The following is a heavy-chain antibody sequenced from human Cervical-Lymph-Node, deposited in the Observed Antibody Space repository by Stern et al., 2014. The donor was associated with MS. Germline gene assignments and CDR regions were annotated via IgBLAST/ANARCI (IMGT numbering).Heavy chain of an antibody. CDR2: INHSGSP. CDR3: ARGPYFDSSRYYPL. J-gene: IGHJ4*02. V-gene: IGHV4-34*01. CDR1: DVSFSGYY. D-gene: IGHD3-22*01. Sequence: QVQLQQWGAGLLKPSETLSLTCAVYDVSFSGYYWSWIRQPPGKGLEWIGEINHSGSPNYNPSLKSRVTISVDTSKNQFSLKLSSVTAADTAVYYCARGPYFDSSRYYPLWGQGTLVTVSS.